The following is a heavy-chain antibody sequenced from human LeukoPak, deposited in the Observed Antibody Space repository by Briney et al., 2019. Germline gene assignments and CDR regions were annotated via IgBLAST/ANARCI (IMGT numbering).Heavy chain of an antibody. J-gene: IGHJ3*02. Sequence: GGSLRLSCAASGFTFDDYAMHWVRHAPGKGLEWVSGISWNSGSIGYADSVKGRFTISRDNAKNSLYLQMNSLRAEDTALYYCAKDIQYYYDSSGYYSAFDIWGQGTMVTVSS. V-gene: IGHV3-9*01. CDR2: ISWNSGSI. CDR1: GFTFDDYA. CDR3: AKDIQYYYDSSGYYSAFDI. D-gene: IGHD3-22*01.